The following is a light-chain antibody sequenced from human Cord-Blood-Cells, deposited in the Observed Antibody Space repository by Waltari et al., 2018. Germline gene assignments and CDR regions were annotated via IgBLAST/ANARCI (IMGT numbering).Light chain of an antibody. J-gene: IGKJ1*01. CDR2: KAS. CDR3: QQYNSXXWT. Sequence: DIQXXQSPXXXSASVGDXXXITCQASQIITNCLAWYQQKPGKAPKLLIYKASSLESGVPSRFSGXGSGTEFTLXXSSLXPDDFATYYCQQYNSXXWTFGXXTKVEI. CDR1: QIITNC. V-gene: IGKV1-5*03.